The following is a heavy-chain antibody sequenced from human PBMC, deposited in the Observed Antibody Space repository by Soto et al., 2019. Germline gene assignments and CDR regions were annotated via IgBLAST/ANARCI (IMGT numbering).Heavy chain of an antibody. CDR3: ARGPTNSGPDN. J-gene: IGHJ4*02. V-gene: IGHV1-69*02. Sequence: QVQLVQSGAEVKKPGSSVNVSCKASGGTFSSFTISWVRQAPGQGLEWMGRIIPILGITNYALKFQGRVTITADKSTSTAYMELSSLKSEDTAVYYCARGPTNSGPDNWGQGTLVTVSS. D-gene: IGHD5-12*01. CDR1: GGTFSSFT. CDR2: IIPILGIT.